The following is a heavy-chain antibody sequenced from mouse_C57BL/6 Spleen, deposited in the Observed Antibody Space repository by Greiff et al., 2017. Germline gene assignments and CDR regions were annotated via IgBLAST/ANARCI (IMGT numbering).Heavy chain of an antibody. D-gene: IGHD1-1*01. V-gene: IGHV5-17*01. J-gene: IGHJ2*01. CDR1: GFTFSDYG. CDR3: ARGSGSSY. Sequence: EVKVVASGGGLVKPGGSLKLSCAASGFTFSDYGMHWVRQAPEKGLDWVAYISSGSSTIYYADTVKGRFTISRDNAKNTLFLQMTSLRSEDTAMYYCARGSGSSYWGQGTTLTVSS. CDR2: ISSGSSTI.